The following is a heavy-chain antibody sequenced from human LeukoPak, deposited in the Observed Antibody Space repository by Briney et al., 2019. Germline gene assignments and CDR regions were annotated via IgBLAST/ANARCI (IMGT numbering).Heavy chain of an antibody. J-gene: IGHJ3*02. Sequence: GGSLRLSCAASGFTFSSYAISWVRQAPGQGLEWMGGIIPIFGTANYAQKFQGRVMITADESTSTAYMELSSLRSEDTAVYYCARADNYLDAFDIWGQGTMVTVSS. D-gene: IGHD1-1*01. CDR1: GFTFSSYA. CDR3: ARADNYLDAFDI. V-gene: IGHV1-69*01. CDR2: IIPIFGTA.